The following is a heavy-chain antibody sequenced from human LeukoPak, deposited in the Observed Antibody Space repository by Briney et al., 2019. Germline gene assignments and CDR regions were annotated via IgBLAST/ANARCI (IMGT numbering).Heavy chain of an antibody. CDR2: IIPIFGTE. D-gene: IGHD4-11*01. J-gene: IGHJ4*02. Sequence: EASVKVSCKACGGTFSRYALSGVRQAPGKGREWMGRIIPIFGTENYAQKLQGRVTITTDESKSTAYMELSSLRSEDTAVYYCARDKDYRSFDYWGQGTLVTVSS. V-gene: IGHV1-69*05. CDR1: GGTFSRYA. CDR3: ARDKDYRSFDY.